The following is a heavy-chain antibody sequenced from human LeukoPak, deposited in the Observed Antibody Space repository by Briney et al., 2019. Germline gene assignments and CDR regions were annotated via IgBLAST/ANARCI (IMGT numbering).Heavy chain of an antibody. CDR3: ARDNEATVTTGWFDP. CDR2: IYTSGST. CDR1: GGSIRSYY. V-gene: IGHV4-4*07. J-gene: IGHJ5*02. Sequence: PSETLSLTCTVSGGSIRSYYWNWIRQPAGKGLEWIGRIYTSGSTNYNPSLKSRVTMSVDTSKNQFSLKLSSVTAADTAVYYCARDNEATVTTGWFDPRGQGTLVTVSS. D-gene: IGHD4-17*01.